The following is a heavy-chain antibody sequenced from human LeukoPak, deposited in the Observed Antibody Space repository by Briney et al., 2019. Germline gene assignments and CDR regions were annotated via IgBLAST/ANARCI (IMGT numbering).Heavy chain of an antibody. CDR3: ARETGYAYGRAPLDY. D-gene: IGHD5-18*01. V-gene: IGHV1-69*06. CDR2: IIPMSGTV. Sequence: SVKVSCKASGGTFSTFGISWVRQAPGQGLEWMGGIIPMSGTVNNAQKFQGRVAITADKSTGTAYMELSSLRSDDTAVYYCARETGYAYGRAPLDYWGQGTLVTVSS. CDR1: GGTFSTFG. J-gene: IGHJ4*02.